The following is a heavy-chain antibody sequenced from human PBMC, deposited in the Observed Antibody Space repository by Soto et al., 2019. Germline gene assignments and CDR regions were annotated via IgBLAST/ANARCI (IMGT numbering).Heavy chain of an antibody. Sequence: QLQLQESGSGLVKPSQTRSLTCAVSGGSISSGGYSWSWIRQPPGKGLEWIGYIYHSGSTYYNPSLKSRVTISVDRSKNQFSLKLNSVTAADTAVYYCVRGIITMIRGVIFNWFDPWGQGTLVTVSS. CDR2: IYHSGST. D-gene: IGHD3-10*01. CDR1: GGSISSGGYS. V-gene: IGHV4-30-2*01. J-gene: IGHJ5*02. CDR3: VRGIITMIRGVIFNWFDP.